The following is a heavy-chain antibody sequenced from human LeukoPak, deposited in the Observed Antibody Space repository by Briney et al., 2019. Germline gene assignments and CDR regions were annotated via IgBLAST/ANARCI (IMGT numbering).Heavy chain of an antibody. J-gene: IGHJ4*02. Sequence: GGSLRLSCAASGFTFGTYAMTWVRQAPGKGLEWVSTISASGSNTYYADSVKGRFTISRDNSKNTLYVQMNSLRAEDTAVYYCAKLNIGWYEDYWGQGTLVTVS. CDR3: AKLNIGWYEDY. V-gene: IGHV3-23*01. CDR2: ISASGSNT. CDR1: GFTFGTYA. D-gene: IGHD6-19*01.